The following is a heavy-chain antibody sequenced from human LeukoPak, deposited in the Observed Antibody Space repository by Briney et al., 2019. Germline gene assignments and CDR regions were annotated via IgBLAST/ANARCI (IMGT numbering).Heavy chain of an antibody. CDR1: GFTFSNYW. CDR2: IKSDGTIP. Sequence: GGSLRLSCAASGFTFSNYWMHWVRQAPGKGLVWVSRIKSDGTIPMYADAVKGRFTISRDNAKNTLYLQMNSLRAEDTAVYYCARDRREADTDLDFWGQGTLVTVSS. CDR3: ARDRREADTDLDF. J-gene: IGHJ4*02. D-gene: IGHD5-18*01. V-gene: IGHV3-74*03.